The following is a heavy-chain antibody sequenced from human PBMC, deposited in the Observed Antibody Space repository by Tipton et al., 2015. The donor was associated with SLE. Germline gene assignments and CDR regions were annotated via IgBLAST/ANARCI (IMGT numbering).Heavy chain of an antibody. CDR1: GFYVSGYW. Sequence: SLRLSCAASGFYVSGYWMTWVRQAPGKGLEWVGNIAPDGSEEFYVDSVKGRFTMSRDNTKNSLYLHMTALRADDTAVYYCARGSALWRGDLDYWGQGILVTVSS. CDR2: IAPDGSEE. D-gene: IGHD3-16*01. J-gene: IGHJ4*02. CDR3: ARGSALWRGDLDY. V-gene: IGHV3-7*01.